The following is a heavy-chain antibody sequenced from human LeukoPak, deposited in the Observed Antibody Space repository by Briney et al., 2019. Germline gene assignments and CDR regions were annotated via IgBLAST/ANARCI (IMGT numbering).Heavy chain of an antibody. CDR1: GYTLTELS. CDR2: FDPEDGET. Sequence: ASVKVSCKVSGYTLTELSMHWVRQAPGKGLEWMGGFDPEDGETIYAQKFQGRVTMTEDTSTDTAYMELSSLRSEDMAVYYCATGSSSGWYSGRGYYYGMDVWGKGTTVTVSS. J-gene: IGHJ6*04. CDR3: ATGSSSGWYSGRGYYYGMDV. V-gene: IGHV1-24*01. D-gene: IGHD6-19*01.